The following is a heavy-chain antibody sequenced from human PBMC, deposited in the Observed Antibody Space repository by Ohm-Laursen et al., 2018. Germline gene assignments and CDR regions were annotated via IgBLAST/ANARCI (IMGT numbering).Heavy chain of an antibody. V-gene: IGHV3-11*01. CDR3: AKEDSGRYHYGAYY. J-gene: IGHJ4*02. CDR2: ISSSGSTI. Sequence: SLRLSCAASGVTFSDYYMSWIRQAPGKGLEWVSYISSSGSTIYYADSVKGRFTISRDNAKNTLYLQMNSLRADDTAVYYCAKEDSGRYHYGAYYWGQGTLVTVSS. D-gene: IGHD1-26*01. CDR1: GVTFSDYY.